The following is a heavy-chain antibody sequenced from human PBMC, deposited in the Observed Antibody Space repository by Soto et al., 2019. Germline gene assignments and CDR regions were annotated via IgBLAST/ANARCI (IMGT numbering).Heavy chain of an antibody. CDR2: ISGSGGST. CDR3: AKGAQLRFLEWFPRYYYYGMDV. V-gene: IGHV3-23*01. CDR1: GFTFSSYA. D-gene: IGHD3-3*01. J-gene: IGHJ6*02. Sequence: GVLRLSCAASGFTFSSYAMSWVRQAPGKGLEWVSAISGSGGSTYYADSVKGRFTISRDNSKNTLYLQMNSLRAEDTAVYYCAKGAQLRFLEWFPRYYYYGMDVWGQGTTVTVSS.